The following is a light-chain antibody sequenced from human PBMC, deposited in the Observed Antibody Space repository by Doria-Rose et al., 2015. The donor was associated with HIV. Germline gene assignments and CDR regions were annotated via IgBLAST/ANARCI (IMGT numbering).Light chain of an antibody. CDR1: QGIRNS. CDR3: QQYYSTPQT. V-gene: IGKV1-NL1*01. Sequence: DIQVTQSPSSLSASVGDRVTITCRASQGIRNSLAWYQQKPGKAPKLLVYAASTLESGVPSRFSGSGSGTDYTLTISSLQPEDFATYYCQQYYSTPQTFGQGTKRKIK. CDR2: AAS. J-gene: IGKJ2*01.